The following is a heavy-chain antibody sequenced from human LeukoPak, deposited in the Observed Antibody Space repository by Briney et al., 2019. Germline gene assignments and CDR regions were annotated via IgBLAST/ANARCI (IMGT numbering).Heavy chain of an antibody. CDR1: GFTFSSYG. D-gene: IGHD3-22*01. J-gene: IGHJ6*03. CDR2: ISGSGGST. V-gene: IGHV3-23*01. Sequence: GGSLRLSCAASGFTFSSYGMSWVRQAPGEGLEWVSAISGSGGSTYYADSVKGRFTISRDNSKNTLYLQMNSLRAEDTAVYYCAKVSGSGYYYYYYYMDVWGKGTTVTISS. CDR3: AKVSGSGYYYYYYYMDV.